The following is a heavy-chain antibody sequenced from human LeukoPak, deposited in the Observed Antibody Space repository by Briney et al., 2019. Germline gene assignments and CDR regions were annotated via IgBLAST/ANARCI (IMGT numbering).Heavy chain of an antibody. CDR2: IYYSGTT. Sequence: SETLSLTCTVSGGSISSYYWSWIRQPPGKGLEWIGHIYYSGTTNYNPSLKSRVTISVDTSKNQFSLKLSSVTAADTAVYYCARGIETSKRRGYDYWGQGTLVTVPS. V-gene: IGHV4-59*01. CDR1: GGSISSYY. J-gene: IGHJ4*02. D-gene: IGHD1-26*01. CDR3: ARGIETSKRRGYDY.